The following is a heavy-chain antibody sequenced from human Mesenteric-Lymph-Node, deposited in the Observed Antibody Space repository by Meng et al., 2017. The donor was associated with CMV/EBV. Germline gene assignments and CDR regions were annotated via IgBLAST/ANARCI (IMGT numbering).Heavy chain of an antibody. Sequence: GSLRLSCTVSGGSISSSSYYWGWIRQPPGKGLEWIGSIYYSGSTYYNPSLKSRITISVDTAKNQFSLKLNSVTAADTAMYYCARVTSSWTVVPYYFDYWGQGTLVTVSS. CDR3: ARVTSSWTVVPYYFDY. V-gene: IGHV4-39*01. CDR1: GGSISSSSYY. J-gene: IGHJ4*02. D-gene: IGHD6-13*01. CDR2: IYYSGST.